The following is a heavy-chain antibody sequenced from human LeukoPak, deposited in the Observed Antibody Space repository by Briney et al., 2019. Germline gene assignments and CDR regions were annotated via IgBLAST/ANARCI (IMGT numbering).Heavy chain of an antibody. CDR2: IWYDGSNK. CDR1: GFTFSSYG. D-gene: IGHD3-22*01. J-gene: IGHJ4*02. Sequence: GGSLRLSCAASGFTFSSYGMHWVRQAPGKGLEWVAVIWYDGSNKYYADSVKGRFTISRDNSKNALYLQMNSLRAEGTAVYYCARDSSTKDYYDSSGYDPYFDYWGQGTLVTVSS. CDR3: ARDSSTKDYYDSSGYDPYFDY. V-gene: IGHV3-33*01.